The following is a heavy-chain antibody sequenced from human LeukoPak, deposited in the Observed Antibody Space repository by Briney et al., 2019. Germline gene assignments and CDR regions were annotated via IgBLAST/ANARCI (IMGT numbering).Heavy chain of an antibody. J-gene: IGHJ4*02. CDR3: AKDKLEGSGYHMYYFDY. V-gene: IGHV3-23*01. D-gene: IGHD3-3*01. CDR1: GFTFSSYA. Sequence: GGSLRLSCAASGFTFSSYAMSWVRQAPGKGLEWVSAISGSGGSTYYADSVKGRFTISRDNSKNTLYLQMNSLRAEDTAVYYCAKDKLEGSGYHMYYFDYWGQGTLVTVSS. CDR2: ISGSGGST.